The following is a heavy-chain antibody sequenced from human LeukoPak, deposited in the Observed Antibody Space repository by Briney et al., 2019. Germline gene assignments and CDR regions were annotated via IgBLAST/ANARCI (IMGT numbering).Heavy chain of an antibody. Sequence: GGSLRLSCAASGFTFSSYWMSWVRQAPGKGLEWVANIKQDGSEKYYVDSVKGRFTISRDNAKNSLYLQMNSLRAEDTAVYYCASLGYCSSTSCYGAFDIWGQGTMVTVSS. CDR2: IKQDGSEK. CDR3: ASLGYCSSTSCYGAFDI. D-gene: IGHD2-2*01. CDR1: GFTFSSYW. V-gene: IGHV3-7*01. J-gene: IGHJ3*02.